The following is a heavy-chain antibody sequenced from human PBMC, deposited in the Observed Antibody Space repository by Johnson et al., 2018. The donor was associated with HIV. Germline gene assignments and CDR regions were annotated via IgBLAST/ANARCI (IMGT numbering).Heavy chain of an antibody. V-gene: IGHV3-30*04. D-gene: IGHD3-22*01. Sequence: QVQLVESGGGVVQPGRSLRLSCAASGFTFRSYAMHWVRQAPGKGLEWVAVISYDGKSTYYADSVKGRFTISRDNSKNTLYLQMNRLRAEDTAVYYCARDPEIVVVIEHDAFDIWGQGTMVTVSS. J-gene: IGHJ3*02. CDR3: ARDPEIVVVIEHDAFDI. CDR2: ISYDGKST. CDR1: GFTFRSYA.